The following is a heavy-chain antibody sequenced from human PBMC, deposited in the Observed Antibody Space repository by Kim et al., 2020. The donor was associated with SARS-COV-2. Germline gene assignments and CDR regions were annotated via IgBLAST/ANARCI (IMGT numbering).Heavy chain of an antibody. D-gene: IGHD6-13*01. CDR1: GYTFTTYY. V-gene: IGHV1-46*01. CDR2: INPSGGST. CDR3: ARDSAAAGKQWLAHDY. J-gene: IGHJ4*02. Sequence: ASVKVSCKASGYTFTTYYMHWVRQAPGQGLEWMGIINPSGGSTSYAQKFQGRVTMTRDTSTSTVYMELSSLRSEDTAVYYCARDSAAAGKQWLAHDYWGQGTLVTVSS.